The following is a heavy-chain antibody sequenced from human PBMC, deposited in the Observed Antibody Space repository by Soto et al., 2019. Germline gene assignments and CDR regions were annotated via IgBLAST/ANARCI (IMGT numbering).Heavy chain of an antibody. V-gene: IGHV3-30*03. D-gene: IGHD5-18*01. CDR3: AILVDTAMVTPLDY. Sequence: GGSLRLSCAASGFTFSSYGMHWVRQAPGKGLEWVAVISYDGSNKYYADSVKGRFTISRDNSKNTLYLQMNSLRAEDTAVYYCAILVDTAMVTPLDYWGQGTLVTVSS. CDR2: ISYDGSNK. J-gene: IGHJ4*02. CDR1: GFTFSSYG.